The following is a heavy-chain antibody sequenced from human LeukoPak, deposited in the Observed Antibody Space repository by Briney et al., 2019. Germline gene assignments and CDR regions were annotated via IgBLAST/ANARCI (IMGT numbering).Heavy chain of an antibody. CDR1: GFTFSNDW. Sequence: PGGSLRLSCAASGFTFSNDWMGWVRQAPGNGLEWVGRIKRQIDGGTTDYAAPVRGRFTISRDDSKNTLYLQMNSLKIEDTGVYYCTTAPPGDTDYWGQGTLVTVFS. J-gene: IGHJ4*02. CDR3: TTAPPGDTDY. V-gene: IGHV3-15*01. CDR2: IKRQIDGGTT. D-gene: IGHD1-1*01.